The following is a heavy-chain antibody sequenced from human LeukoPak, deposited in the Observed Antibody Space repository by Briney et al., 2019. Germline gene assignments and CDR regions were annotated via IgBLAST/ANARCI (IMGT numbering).Heavy chain of an antibody. CDR1: GGSVSSGSYY. D-gene: IGHD3-16*01. J-gene: IGHJ5*02. CDR2: IYYSGST. CDR3: ARGGRFMITFGGHWFDP. Sequence: SETLSLTCTVSGGSVSSGSYYWSWIRQPPGKGPEWIGYIYYSGSTNYNPSLKSRVTISVDTSKNQFSLKLSSVTAADTAVYYCARGGRFMITFGGHWFDPWGQGTLVTVSS. V-gene: IGHV4-61*01.